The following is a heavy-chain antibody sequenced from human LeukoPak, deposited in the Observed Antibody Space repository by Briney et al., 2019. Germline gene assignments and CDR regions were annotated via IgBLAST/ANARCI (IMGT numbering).Heavy chain of an antibody. V-gene: IGHV4-34*01. D-gene: IGHD3-3*01. J-gene: IGHJ4*02. Sequence: SETLSLTSAVCGGSFSGYYWSWIRQPPGKGLEWIGEINHSGSTNYNPSLKSRVTISVDTSKNQFSLKLSSVTAADTAVYYCARAGGVRRSFDYWGQGTLVTVSS. CDR2: INHSGST. CDR3: ARAGGVRRSFDY. CDR1: GGSFSGYY.